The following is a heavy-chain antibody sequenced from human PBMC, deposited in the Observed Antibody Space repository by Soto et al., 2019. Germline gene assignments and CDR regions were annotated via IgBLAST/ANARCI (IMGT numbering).Heavy chain of an antibody. CDR1: GGTFSSYT. CDR3: ARPTHYYYYGMDV. V-gene: IGHV1-69*02. CDR2: IIPILGIA. Sequence: QVQLVQSGAEVKKPGSSVKVSCKASGGTFSSYTISWVRQAPGQGLEWMGRIIPILGIANYAQKFQGRVPITADKSTSTAYMELSSLRSEDTAVYYCARPTHYYYYGMDVWGQGTTVTVSS. J-gene: IGHJ6*02.